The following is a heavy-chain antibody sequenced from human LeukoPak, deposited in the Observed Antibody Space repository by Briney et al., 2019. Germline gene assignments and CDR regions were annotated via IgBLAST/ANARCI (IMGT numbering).Heavy chain of an antibody. D-gene: IGHD6-19*01. CDR1: GFTFNSYG. CDR2: ISYDETDK. Sequence: GRSLRLSCAASGFTFNSYGMHRVRQAPGKGLEWVAVISYDETDKYYADSVKGRFTVSRDNSKNTLYLQMNSLRAEDTAVYYCAKRYSSGWYYLDYWGQGTLVTVSS. CDR3: AKRYSSGWYYLDY. V-gene: IGHV3-30*18. J-gene: IGHJ4*02.